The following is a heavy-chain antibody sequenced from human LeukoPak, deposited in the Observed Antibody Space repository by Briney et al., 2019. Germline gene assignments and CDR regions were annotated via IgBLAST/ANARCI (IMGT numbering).Heavy chain of an antibody. CDR1: GYTFTSYG. Sequence: GASVTVSFKASGYTFTSYGISWVRQAPGQGLEWMGWISAYNGNTNYAQKLQGRVTMTTDTSTSTAYMELRSLRSDDTAVYYCARDRRYSSSWQKNWFDPWGQGTLVTVSS. CDR3: ARDRRYSSSWQKNWFDP. CDR2: ISAYNGNT. J-gene: IGHJ5*02. V-gene: IGHV1-18*01. D-gene: IGHD6-13*01.